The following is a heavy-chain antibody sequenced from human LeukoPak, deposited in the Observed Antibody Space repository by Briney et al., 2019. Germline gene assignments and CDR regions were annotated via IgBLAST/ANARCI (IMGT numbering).Heavy chain of an antibody. CDR2: ISGSSNYI. J-gene: IGHJ6*04. D-gene: IGHD6-6*01. Sequence: PGGSLRLSCAAAGFTFSDYTMNWVRLAPGKGLEWVSSISGSSNYIYYADSVKGRFTISRDNSKNTLYRQMNSLRVEDTAVYYCAKDFRSSPPQLMDVWGKGTTVTVSS. CDR3: AKDFRSSPPQLMDV. V-gene: IGHV3-21*01. CDR1: GFTFSDYT.